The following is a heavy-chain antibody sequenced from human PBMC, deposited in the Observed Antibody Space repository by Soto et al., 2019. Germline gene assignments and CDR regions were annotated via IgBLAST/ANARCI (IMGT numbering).Heavy chain of an antibody. D-gene: IGHD3-3*01. Sequence: SETLSLTCTVSGGSISSSSYYWGWIRQPPGKGLEWIGSIYYSGSTYYNPSLKSRVTISVDTSKNQFSLKLSSVTAADTAVYYFARHNDFGIGKRYFDYGGKGTLVTVP. J-gene: IGHJ4*02. CDR2: IYYSGST. V-gene: IGHV4-39*01. CDR1: GGSISSSSYY. CDR3: ARHNDFGIGKRYFDY.